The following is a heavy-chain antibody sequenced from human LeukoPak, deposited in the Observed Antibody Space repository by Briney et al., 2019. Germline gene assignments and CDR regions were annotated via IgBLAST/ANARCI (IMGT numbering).Heavy chain of an antibody. CDR1: GASITGHD. CDR3: ARHLGGGIYFDY. Sequence: SETLSLTCTVSGASITGHDWSWLRQPPGKGLEWLGVIHYSGTTKYNHTLKSRVTISVDTTKNQCSLTQSSVTAKDTAVYYCARHLGGGIYFDYWGQGTLVTVSS. J-gene: IGHJ4*02. V-gene: IGHV4-59*08. CDR2: IHYSGTT. D-gene: IGHD3-16*01.